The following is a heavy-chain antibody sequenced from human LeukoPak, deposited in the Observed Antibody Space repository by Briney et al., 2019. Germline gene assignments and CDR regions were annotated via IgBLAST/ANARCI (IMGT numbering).Heavy chain of an antibody. V-gene: IGHV3-74*01. J-gene: IGHJ6*02. CDR1: GFTFSTYW. CDR3: ARSYGMDV. CDR2: INSDGSST. Sequence: GGSLRLSCAASGFTFSTYWMHWVRHAPGTGPVWVSRINSDGSSTTYADSVKGRFTISRDNAKSTLYLQMNSLRAEDTAVYYCARSYGMDVWGQGTTVTVSS.